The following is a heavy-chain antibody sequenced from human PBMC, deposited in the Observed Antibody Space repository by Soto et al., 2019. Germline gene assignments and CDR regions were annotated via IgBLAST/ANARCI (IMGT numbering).Heavy chain of an antibody. CDR3: ARGERSGSDVDY. Sequence: QVQLVQSGAEVKKPGASVKVSCKASGYTFTAYYIHWVRQAPGQGLEWMGRINPNSGDANHAQKFQGWVTMTRDTSISTAYMELSRLKSDDTAVYYCARGERSGSDVDYWGQGTLVTVS. CDR1: GYTFTAYY. D-gene: IGHD5-12*01. CDR2: INPNSGDA. V-gene: IGHV1-2*04. J-gene: IGHJ4*02.